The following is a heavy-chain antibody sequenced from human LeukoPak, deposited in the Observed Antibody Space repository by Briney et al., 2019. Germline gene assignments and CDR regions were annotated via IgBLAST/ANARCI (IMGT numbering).Heavy chain of an antibody. J-gene: IGHJ4*02. V-gene: IGHV3-11*01. Sequence: GGSLRLSCAASGFIFSDHYMSWIRHAPGKGLEGVAYINSDSTTLYYADSVKGRFTVSRDNAKNSLYLHMNSLGFDDTAVYYCARLRGLIDHWGQGALVTVSS. CDR1: GFIFSDHY. CDR3: ARLRGLIDH. D-gene: IGHD3-10*01. CDR2: INSDSTTL.